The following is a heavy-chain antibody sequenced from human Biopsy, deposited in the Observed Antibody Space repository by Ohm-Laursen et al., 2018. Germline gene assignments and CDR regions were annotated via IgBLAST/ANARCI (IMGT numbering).Heavy chain of an antibody. Sequence: SVKVSCKASGAIFSNYAITWVRQAPGQGLEWMGGIIPLFGAPNYAQKFQGRLTITADESRSTTYMELSSLRSEDTAVYYCARGRTLGDCSGSSCYSGDNWGQGTLVTVSS. V-gene: IGHV1-69*13. J-gene: IGHJ4*02. CDR1: GAIFSNYA. CDR2: IIPLFGAP. CDR3: ARGRTLGDCSGSSCYSGDN. D-gene: IGHD2-15*01.